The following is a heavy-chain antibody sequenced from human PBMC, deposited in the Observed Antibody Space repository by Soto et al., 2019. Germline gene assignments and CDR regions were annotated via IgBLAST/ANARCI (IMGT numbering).Heavy chain of an antibody. V-gene: IGHV1-18*01. CDR2: ISTYDDKT. Sequence: QVQLVQSGAEVTTPGASVKVSCRASGYSFRTHGISWVRQAPGQGLEWMGWISTYDDKTNFPQKFQGRITMTTDTSTSTAYMELRSLRSDDTAVYFCARDLGYCNSSGCFRNWFDPWGQGTLVTVSS. D-gene: IGHD2-15*01. CDR1: GYSFRTHG. CDR3: ARDLGYCNSSGCFRNWFDP. J-gene: IGHJ5*02.